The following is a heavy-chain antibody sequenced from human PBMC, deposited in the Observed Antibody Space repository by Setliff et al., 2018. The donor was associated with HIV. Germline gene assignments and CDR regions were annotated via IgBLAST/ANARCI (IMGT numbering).Heavy chain of an antibody. CDR2: IYHNGIT. J-gene: IGHJ6*03. CDR1: GYSISSGYY. V-gene: IGHV4-38-2*02. Sequence: PSETLSLTCSVSGYSISSGYYWGWIRQPPGKGLEWIGSIYHNGITYYNPSLKSRVTISVDTSKNQFSLKLSSVTAADTAVYYCASEAWTSYRSSSGYYYYYMDVWGKGTTVTVSS. CDR3: ASEAWTSYRSSSGYYYYYMDV. D-gene: IGHD6-6*01.